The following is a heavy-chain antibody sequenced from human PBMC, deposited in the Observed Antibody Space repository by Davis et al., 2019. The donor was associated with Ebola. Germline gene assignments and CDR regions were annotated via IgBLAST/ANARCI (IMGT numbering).Heavy chain of an antibody. D-gene: IGHD3-3*01. Sequence: SVTVSCKASGYTFTSYDINWVRQATGQGLEWMGWMNPNSGNTGYAQKFQGRVTMTRNTSISTAYMELSSLRSEDTAVYYCARGSAIFGVPNGGYYYYGMDVWGQGTTVTVSS. CDR2: MNPNSGNT. CDR3: ARGSAIFGVPNGGYYYYGMDV. V-gene: IGHV1-8*01. CDR1: GYTFTSYD. J-gene: IGHJ6*02.